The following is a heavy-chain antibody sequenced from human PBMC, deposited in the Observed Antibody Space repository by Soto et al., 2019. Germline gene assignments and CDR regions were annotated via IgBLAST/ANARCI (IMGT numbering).Heavy chain of an antibody. D-gene: IGHD3-3*01. CDR3: AREKYYDFWSGSNNDAFDI. V-gene: IGHV1-18*01. Sequence: ASVKVSCKASGYTFTSYGISWVRQAPGQGLEWMGWISAYNGNTNYAQKLQGRVIMTTDTSTSTAYMELRSLRSDDTAVYYCAREKYYDFWSGSNNDAFDIRGQGTMVTVSS. CDR2: ISAYNGNT. CDR1: GYTFTSYG. J-gene: IGHJ3*02.